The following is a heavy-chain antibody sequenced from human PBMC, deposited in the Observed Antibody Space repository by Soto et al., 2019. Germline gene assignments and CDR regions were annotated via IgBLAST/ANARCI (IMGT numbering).Heavy chain of an antibody. CDR2: IYYSGST. V-gene: IGHV4-30-4*01. CDR1: GGSISSGDYY. CDR3: ASALYYYSSPTFDY. J-gene: IGHJ4*02. Sequence: QVQLQESGPGLVKPSQTLSLTCTVSGGSISSGDYYWSWIRQPPGKGLEWIGYIYYSGSTYYNPSLQGLVTISVDTSKHQFSLKLSSVTAADTAVYYCASALYYYSSPTFDYWGQGTLVTVSS. D-gene: IGHD6-13*01.